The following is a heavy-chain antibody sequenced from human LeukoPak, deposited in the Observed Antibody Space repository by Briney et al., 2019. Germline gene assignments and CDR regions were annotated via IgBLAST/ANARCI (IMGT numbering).Heavy chain of an antibody. Sequence: SETLSLTCTVSGGSISSYYWSWIRQPPGKGLEWIGYIYYSGSTNYNPSLKSRVTISVDTSKNQFSLKLSSVTAADTAVYYCARDPRDSSGYPPDYWGQGTLVTVSS. CDR2: IYYSGST. CDR1: GGSISSYY. V-gene: IGHV4-59*12. CDR3: ARDPRDSSGYPPDY. J-gene: IGHJ4*02. D-gene: IGHD3-22*01.